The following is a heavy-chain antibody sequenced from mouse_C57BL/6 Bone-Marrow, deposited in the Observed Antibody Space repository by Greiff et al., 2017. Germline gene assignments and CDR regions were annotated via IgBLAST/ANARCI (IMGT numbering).Heavy chain of an antibody. CDR2: IDPSDSYT. CDR1: GYTFTSSW. Sequence: QVQLQQPGAELVMPGASVKLSCKASGYTFTSSWMHWVKQRPGQGLEWIGEIDPSDSYTNYNQKFKGKSTLTVDKSSSTAYMQLSSLTSEDSAVYYCAPYDYDGGFAYWGQGTLVTVSA. CDR3: APYDYDGGFAY. V-gene: IGHV1-69*01. D-gene: IGHD2-4*01. J-gene: IGHJ3*01.